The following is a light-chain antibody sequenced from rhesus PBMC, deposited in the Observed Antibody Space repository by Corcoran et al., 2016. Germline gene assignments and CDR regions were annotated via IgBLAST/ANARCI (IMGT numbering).Light chain of an antibody. V-gene: IGLV2-32*02. J-gene: IGLJ1*01. CDR1: SSDIGGYDY. CDR2: EFH. Sequence: QAALPQPRSVSGSPGQSVTISCTGTSSDIGGYDYVAWYQQHPGTAPKLMISEFHKRPSGVSDRFSGSKSGNTASLTISGLQAEDEADYHCSSYAGNNVYIFGAGTRLTVL. CDR3: SSYAGNNVYI.